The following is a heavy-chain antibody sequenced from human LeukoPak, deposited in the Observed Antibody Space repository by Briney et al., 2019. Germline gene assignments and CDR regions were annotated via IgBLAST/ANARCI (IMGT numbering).Heavy chain of an antibody. CDR1: GGSFSGYY. CDR3: ARVRGHCSSTSCYSYYFDD. D-gene: IGHD2-2*01. J-gene: IGHJ4*02. V-gene: IGHV4-34*01. CDR2: INHSGST. Sequence: PSETLSLTCAVYGGSFSGYYWSWIRQPPGKGLEWIGEINHSGSTNYNPSLKSRVTISVDTSKNQFSLKLSSVTAADTAVYYCARVRGHCSSTSCYSYYFDDWGQGTLVTVSS.